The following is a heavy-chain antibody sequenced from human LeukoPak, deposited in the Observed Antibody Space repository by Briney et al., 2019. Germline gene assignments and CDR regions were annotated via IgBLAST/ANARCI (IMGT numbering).Heavy chain of an antibody. V-gene: IGHV4-34*01. J-gene: IGHJ6*03. CDR2: INHSGST. Sequence: SETLSLTCAVYGGSFSGYYWSWIRQPPGKGLEWIWEINHSGSTNYNPSLKSRVTISVDTSKNQFSLKLSSVTAADTAVYYCARGLGRWFGEFYYYYYYMDVWGKGTTVTVSS. CDR1: GGSFSGYY. CDR3: ARGLGRWFGEFYYYYYYMDV. D-gene: IGHD3-10*01.